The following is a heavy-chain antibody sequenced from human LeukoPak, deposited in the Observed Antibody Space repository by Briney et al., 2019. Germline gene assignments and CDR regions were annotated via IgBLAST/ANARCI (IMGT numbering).Heavy chain of an antibody. V-gene: IGHV3-21*01. D-gene: IGHD3-22*01. CDR1: GFSVTNNY. Sequence: GGSLRLSCAASGFSVTNNYMSWSRLAPGKGLEWVSSISRSSNYIYYADSVKGRFTISRDNAKNSLYLQMNSLRAEDTAVYYCARGRYDSSGYYPIFDYWGQGTLVTVSS. J-gene: IGHJ4*02. CDR3: ARGRYDSSGYYPIFDY. CDR2: ISRSSNYI.